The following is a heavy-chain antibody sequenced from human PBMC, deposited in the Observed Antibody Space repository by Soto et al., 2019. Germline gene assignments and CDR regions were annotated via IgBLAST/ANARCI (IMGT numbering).Heavy chain of an antibody. V-gene: IGHV4-39*01. Sequence: PSETLSLTCTVSGGSISSSSYYWGWILQPPGKGLEWIGSIYYSGSTYYNPSLKSRVTISVDTSKNQFSLKLSSVTAADTAVYYCARPLGYCTNGVCRFDPWGQGTLVTVSS. CDR1: GGSISSSSYY. CDR2: IYYSGST. D-gene: IGHD2-8*01. CDR3: ARPLGYCTNGVCRFDP. J-gene: IGHJ5*02.